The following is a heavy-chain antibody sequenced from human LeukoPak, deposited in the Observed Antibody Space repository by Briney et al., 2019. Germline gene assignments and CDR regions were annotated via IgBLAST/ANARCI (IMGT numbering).Heavy chain of an antibody. CDR1: GYTFGTYG. J-gene: IGHJ4*02. D-gene: IGHD3-16*02. CDR3: AKVVVDRMDY. V-gene: IGHV1-18*01. Sequence: EASVKVSRKASGYTFGTYGFCWVRQAPGQGLEWMGWISAHNGQTKSAQKLQDRLSMTTDTSTTTAYMELRSLRSDDTAVYYCAKVVVDRMDYWGQGTLVTVSS. CDR2: ISAHNGQT.